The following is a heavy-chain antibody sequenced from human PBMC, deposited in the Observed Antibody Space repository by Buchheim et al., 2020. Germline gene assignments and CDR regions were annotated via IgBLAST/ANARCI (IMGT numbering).Heavy chain of an antibody. CDR3: VGGGATVYGMDV. CDR1: GGSISSGYW. CDR2: IFHSGTT. Sequence: QVQLRESGPGLVKPSGTLSLTCAVSGGSISSGYWWSWVRQSPGKGLQWIGEIFHSGTTNYNPSLKRRVNISLDRSKNHFSLNLNSVTAADTAVDYCVGGGATVYGMDVWGQGTT. V-gene: IGHV4-4*02. J-gene: IGHJ6*02. D-gene: IGHD1-26*01.